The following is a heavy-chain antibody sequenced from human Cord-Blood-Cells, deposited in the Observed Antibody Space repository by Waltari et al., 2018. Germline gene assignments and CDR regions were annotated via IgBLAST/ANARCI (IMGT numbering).Heavy chain of an antibody. CDR3: ARLGEDGYNFDY. D-gene: IGHD5-12*01. V-gene: IGHV1-69*01. J-gene: IGHJ4*02. Sequence: VKKPGSSVKVSCKASGGTFSSYAISWVRQAPGQGLEWMGGIIPIFGTANYAQKFQGRVTITADESTSTAYMELSSLRSEDTAVYYCARLGEDGYNFDYWGQGTLVTVSS. CDR1: GGTFSSYA. CDR2: IIPIFGTA.